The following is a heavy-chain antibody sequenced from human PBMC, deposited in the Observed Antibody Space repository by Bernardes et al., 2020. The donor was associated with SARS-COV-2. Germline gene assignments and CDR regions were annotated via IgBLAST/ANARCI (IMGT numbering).Heavy chain of an antibody. CDR3: ARDPQRNWNDGEGGYYYGMDV. D-gene: IGHD1-1*01. J-gene: IGHJ6*02. CDR2: INSSSNYI. V-gene: IGHV3-21*01. CDR1: GFTFSTYS. Sequence: GGSLRLSCAASGFTFSTYSMNWVRQAPGKGLEWVSSINSSSNYIYYADSVKGRFTISRDNAKNSLYLQMNSLRAEDTAVYYCARDPQRNWNDGEGGYYYGMDVWGQGTTVTVS.